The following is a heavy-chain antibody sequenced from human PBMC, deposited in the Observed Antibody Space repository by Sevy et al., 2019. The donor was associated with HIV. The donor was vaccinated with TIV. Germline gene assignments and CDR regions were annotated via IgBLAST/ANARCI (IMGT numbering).Heavy chain of an antibody. J-gene: IGHJ6*02. D-gene: IGHD6-6*01. CDR2: ILYDGSNK. Sequence: GGSLRLSCAASGFTFSSYGMHWVRQAPGKGLEWVAVILYDGSNKYYADSVKGRFTISRDNSKNTLYLQMNSLRAGDTAVYYCARGLAALPGYYYGMDVWGQGTVVTVSS. CDR1: GFTFSSYG. CDR3: ARGLAALPGYYYGMDV. V-gene: IGHV3-30*03.